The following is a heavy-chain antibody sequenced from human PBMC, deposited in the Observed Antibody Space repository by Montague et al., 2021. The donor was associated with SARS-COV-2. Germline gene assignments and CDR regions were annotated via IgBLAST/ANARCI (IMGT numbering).Heavy chain of an antibody. J-gene: IGHJ6*02. CDR2: IWYDGSNK. Sequence: SLRLSCAASGFTFSSYGMHWVRQAPGKGLEWVAVIWYDGSNKYYADSVKGRFTVSRDNSKNTLYLQMNSLRAEDTAVYYCASDLFRYDSSGYYYPNYYYYGMDVWGQGTTVTVSS. V-gene: IGHV3-33*01. CDR3: ASDLFRYDSSGYYYPNYYYYGMDV. CDR1: GFTFSSYG. D-gene: IGHD3-22*01.